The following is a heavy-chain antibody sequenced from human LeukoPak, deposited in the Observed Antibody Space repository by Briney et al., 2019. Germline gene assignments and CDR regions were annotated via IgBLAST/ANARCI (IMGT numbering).Heavy chain of an antibody. D-gene: IGHD2-15*01. CDR1: GFTFSSFA. J-gene: IGHJ4*02. V-gene: IGHV3-23*01. CDR2: ISGSGGST. Sequence: GGCLRLSCAASGFTFSSFAMSWVRQAPGKGLELVPAISGSGGSTYYADSVKGRFTISRDNSKNTLYLQMNSLRAEDTAVYYCAKDRVVVVAATTGDYWGQGTLVTVSS. CDR3: AKDRVVVVAATTGDY.